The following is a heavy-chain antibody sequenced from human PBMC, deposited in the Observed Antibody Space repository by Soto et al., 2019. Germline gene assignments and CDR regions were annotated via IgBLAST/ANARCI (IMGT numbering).Heavy chain of an antibody. Sequence: VGSLRLSCAASGFTFSSYGMHWVRQAPGKGLEWVAVIWYDGSNKYYADSVKGRFTISRDNSKNTLYLQMNSLRAEDTAVYYCARDSVEYSSSAHPVDYWGQGTLVTVSS. D-gene: IGHD6-6*01. V-gene: IGHV3-33*01. CDR3: ARDSVEYSSSAHPVDY. CDR1: GFTFSSYG. J-gene: IGHJ4*02. CDR2: IWYDGSNK.